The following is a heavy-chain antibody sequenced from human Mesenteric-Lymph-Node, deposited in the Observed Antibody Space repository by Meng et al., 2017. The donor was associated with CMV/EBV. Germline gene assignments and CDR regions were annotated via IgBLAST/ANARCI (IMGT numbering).Heavy chain of an antibody. CDR2: ISSSSSYI. Sequence: GESLKISCEASAFTFSDYYMSWIRQAPGRGLEWVSSISSSSSYIYYADSVKGRFTISRDNAKNSLYLQMNSLRAEDTAVYYCARREGNWFDPWGQGTLVTVSS. J-gene: IGHJ5*02. CDR3: ARREGNWFDP. V-gene: IGHV3-11*06. CDR1: AFTFSDYY.